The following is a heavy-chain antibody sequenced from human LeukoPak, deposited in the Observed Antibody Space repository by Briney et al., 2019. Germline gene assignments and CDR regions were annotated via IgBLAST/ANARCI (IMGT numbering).Heavy chain of an antibody. Sequence: SETLSLTCTVSGGSVSSGSYYWSWIRQPPGTGLEWIGYIYYSGSTNYNPSLKSRVTISVDTSKNQFSLKLSSVTAANTAVYYCATGGWLRGDYWGQGTLVTVSS. J-gene: IGHJ4*02. CDR1: GGSVSSGSYY. CDR2: IYYSGST. D-gene: IGHD5-12*01. V-gene: IGHV4-61*01. CDR3: ATGGWLRGDY.